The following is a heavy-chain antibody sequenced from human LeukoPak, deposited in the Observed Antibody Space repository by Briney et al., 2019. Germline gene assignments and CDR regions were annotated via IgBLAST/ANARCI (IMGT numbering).Heavy chain of an antibody. J-gene: IGHJ4*02. Sequence: SETLSLTCAVYGGSFSGYYWSWIRQPPGKGLEWIGEINHSGSTNYNPSLKSRVTISVDTSKNQFSLKLSSVTAADTAVYYCAKDRFRLTSSDYWGQGTLVTVSS. CDR1: GGSFSGYY. V-gene: IGHV4-34*01. CDR3: AKDRFRLTSSDY. CDR2: INHSGST. D-gene: IGHD3-10*01.